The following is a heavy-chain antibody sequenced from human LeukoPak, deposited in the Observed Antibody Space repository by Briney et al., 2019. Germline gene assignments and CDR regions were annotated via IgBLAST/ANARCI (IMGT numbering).Heavy chain of an antibody. V-gene: IGHV3-21*04. CDR1: GFTFSSYS. D-gene: IGHD3-10*01. CDR2: ITSSSSYI. CDR3: ARAKPKNMVRGLIMRRESRYYFDY. Sequence: PGGSLRLSCAASGFTFSSYSVTWVRQAPGKGPEWVSSITSSSSYIYYADSVKGRFTISRDNAKNSLYLQMNSLRAEDTAVYYCARAKPKNMVRGLIMRRESRYYFDYWGQGTLVTVSS. J-gene: IGHJ4*02.